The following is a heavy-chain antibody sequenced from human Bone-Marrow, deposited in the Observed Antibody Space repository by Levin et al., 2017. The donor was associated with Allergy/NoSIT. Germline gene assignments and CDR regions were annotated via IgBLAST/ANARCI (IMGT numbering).Heavy chain of an antibody. Sequence: GESLKISCAASGFTFSDYYMNWIRQSPEKGLEWVAYIDSSDSFVSYSESVKGRFSVSRDNAKNLLFLEMNSLRVEDSAVYYCAVGSSSVYWGQGTLVTVSS. CDR3: AVGSSSVY. V-gene: IGHV3-11*01. CDR1: GFTFSDYY. J-gene: IGHJ4*02. D-gene: IGHD1-26*01. CDR2: IDSSDSFV.